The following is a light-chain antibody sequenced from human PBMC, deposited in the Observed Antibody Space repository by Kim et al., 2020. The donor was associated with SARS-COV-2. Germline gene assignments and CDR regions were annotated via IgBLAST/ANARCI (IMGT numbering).Light chain of an antibody. CDR2: YDS. J-gene: IGLJ2*01. Sequence: SYELTQPPSVSVAPGKTATITCGGYKIEIKSVHWYQQKPGQAPVLVIHYDSDRPSEITERFSGSKAGNTATLTIRRVEAGDGADYYCQVFDSSSDQDVV. CDR3: QVFDSSSDQDVV. CDR1: KIEIKS. V-gene: IGLV3-21*01.